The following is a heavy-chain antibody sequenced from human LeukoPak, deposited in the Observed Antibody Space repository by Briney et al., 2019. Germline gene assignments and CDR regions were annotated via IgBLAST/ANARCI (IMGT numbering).Heavy chain of an antibody. CDR1: GVIFSSFA. Sequence: GGSLRLSCAASGVIFSSFAMHWVRQAPGKGLEWVSAISGSGGSTYYADSVKGRFTISRDNSKNTLYLQMNSLRAGDTAVYYCARDKLGYYDFWSGYYNFRESSYMDVWGKGTTVTVSS. V-gene: IGHV3-23*01. CDR2: ISGSGGST. J-gene: IGHJ6*03. CDR3: ARDKLGYYDFWSGYYNFRESSYMDV. D-gene: IGHD3-3*01.